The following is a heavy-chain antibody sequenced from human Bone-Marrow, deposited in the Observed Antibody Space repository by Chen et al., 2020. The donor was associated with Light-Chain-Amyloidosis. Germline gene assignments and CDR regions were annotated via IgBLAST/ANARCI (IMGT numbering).Heavy chain of an antibody. V-gene: IGHV3-21*01. J-gene: IGHJ4*02. D-gene: IGHD6-6*01. CDR3: AREKYSSSGFDY. Sequence: EVQLVESGGGLVKPGGSRRLSCAASGVTFSSYSMNWVRQAPGKGLEWVSSISSSSSYIYYADSVKGRFTISRDNAKNSLYLQMNSLRAEDTAVYYCAREKYSSSGFDYWGQGTLVTVSS. CDR1: GVTFSSYS. CDR2: ISSSSSYI.